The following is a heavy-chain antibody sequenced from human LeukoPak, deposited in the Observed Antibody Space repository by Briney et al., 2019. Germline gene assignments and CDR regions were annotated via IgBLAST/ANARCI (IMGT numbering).Heavy chain of an antibody. J-gene: IGHJ5*02. Sequence: PSEPLSLTCTVSGGSISSSSYYGGWIRQPPGKGLEWIGSIYYSDTTYYNPSLKSRVTISVDTSKNQFSLKLSSVTAADTAVFYCAGHIVVVPAGWFDPWGQGTLVTVSS. D-gene: IGHD2-2*01. CDR3: AGHIVVVPAGWFDP. CDR1: GGSISSSSYY. CDR2: IYYSDTT. V-gene: IGHV4-39*07.